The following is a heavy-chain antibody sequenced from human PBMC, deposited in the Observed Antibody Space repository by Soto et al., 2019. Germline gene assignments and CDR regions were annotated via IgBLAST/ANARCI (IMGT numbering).Heavy chain of an antibody. J-gene: IGHJ4*02. D-gene: IGHD3-22*01. Sequence: EVQLVESGGGLVKPGGSLRLSCAASGFTFSNAWMNWVRQAPGKGLEWFGRIKSKTDGGTTDYAAPVKGRFTISRDDSKNTLYLQMNSLQTEDTAVYYCTTDYYDSSGERALDYLGQCTLVTVSS. CDR2: IKSKTDGGTT. V-gene: IGHV3-15*07. CDR1: GFTFSNAW. CDR3: TTDYYDSSGERALDY.